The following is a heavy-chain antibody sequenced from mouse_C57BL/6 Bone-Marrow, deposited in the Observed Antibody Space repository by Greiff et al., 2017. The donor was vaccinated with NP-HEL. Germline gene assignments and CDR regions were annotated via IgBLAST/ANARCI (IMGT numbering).Heavy chain of an antibody. Sequence: EVQLVESEGGLVQPGRSMKLSCTASGFTFSDYYMAWVRQVPEKGLEWVANINYDGSSTYYLDSLKSRFIISRDNAKNILYLQMSSLKSEDTATYYCARVGVTPFDYWGQGTTLTVSS. D-gene: IGHD2-3*01. CDR1: GFTFSDYY. V-gene: IGHV5-16*01. J-gene: IGHJ2*01. CDR2: INYDGSST. CDR3: ARVGVTPFDY.